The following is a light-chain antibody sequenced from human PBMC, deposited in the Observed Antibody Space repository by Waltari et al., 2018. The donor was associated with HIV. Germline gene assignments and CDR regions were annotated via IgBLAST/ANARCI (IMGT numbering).Light chain of an antibody. Sequence: YVLTQPPSGSAAPGRPATLPCGGHNRTSKNVHSYRQRPGQAPTLVVYDDSARPSGIAARCSGCHSANTATLPISRVEAGDEADYYCQVWDSTTDEGVFGGGTKLAVL. CDR3: QVWDSTTDEGV. V-gene: IGLV3-21*02. J-gene: IGLJ2*01. CDR2: DDS. CDR1: NRTSKN.